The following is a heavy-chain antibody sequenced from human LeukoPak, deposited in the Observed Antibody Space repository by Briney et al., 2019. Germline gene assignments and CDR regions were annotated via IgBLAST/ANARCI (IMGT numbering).Heavy chain of an antibody. D-gene: IGHD5-18*01. V-gene: IGHV4-38-2*02. CDR1: GYSISSGYC. CDR2: IYHSGST. Sequence: PSETLSLTCTVSGYSISSGYCWGWIRQPPGKGLEWIGSIYHSGSTYYNPSLKSRVTISVDTSKNQFSLKLSSVTAADTAVYYCASGYSYDLFDYWGQGTLVTVSS. CDR3: ASGYSYDLFDY. J-gene: IGHJ4*02.